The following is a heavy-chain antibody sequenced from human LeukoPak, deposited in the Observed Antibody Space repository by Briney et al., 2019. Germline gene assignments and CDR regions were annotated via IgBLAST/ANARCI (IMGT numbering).Heavy chain of an antibody. CDR3: ARAARGYSSIRKSYYFDY. V-gene: IGHV1-46*01. J-gene: IGHJ4*02. D-gene: IGHD6-19*01. CDR1: GYTFTSYY. Sequence: ASVKVSCKASGYTFTSYYMHWVRQAPGQGLEWMGIINPSGGSTSYAQKFQGRVTITADKSTSTAYMELSSLRSEDTAVYYCARAARGYSSIRKSYYFDYWGQGTLVTVSS. CDR2: INPSGGST.